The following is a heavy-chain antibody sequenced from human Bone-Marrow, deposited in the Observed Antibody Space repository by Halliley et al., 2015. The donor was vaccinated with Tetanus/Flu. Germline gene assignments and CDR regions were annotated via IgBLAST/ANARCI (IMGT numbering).Heavy chain of an antibody. V-gene: IGHV3-33*01. Sequence: FIWFDGSESHYADSVKGRFTISRDNSKNTVYLDMSSLRGEDTAIDYCARLKVVTGYSYGMDVWGQGTTVTVSS. D-gene: IGHD3-22*01. CDR2: IWFDGSES. J-gene: IGHJ6*02. CDR3: ARLKVVTGYSYGMDV.